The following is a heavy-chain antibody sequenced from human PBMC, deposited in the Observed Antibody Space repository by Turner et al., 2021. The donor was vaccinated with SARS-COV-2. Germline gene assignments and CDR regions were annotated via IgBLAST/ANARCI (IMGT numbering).Heavy chain of an antibody. Sequence: EVQLLESGGGLVQPGGSLRLSCAASGFTFRSYAMSWVRQAPGKGLEWVSAISGSGGSTYYADSVKGRFTISRDNSKNTLYLQMNSLRADDTAVYYCARGTYYYDSSVYSGTNWFDPWGQGTLVTVSS. J-gene: IGHJ5*02. D-gene: IGHD3-22*01. CDR2: ISGSGGST. V-gene: IGHV3-23*01. CDR3: ARGTYYYDSSVYSGTNWFDP. CDR1: GFTFRSYA.